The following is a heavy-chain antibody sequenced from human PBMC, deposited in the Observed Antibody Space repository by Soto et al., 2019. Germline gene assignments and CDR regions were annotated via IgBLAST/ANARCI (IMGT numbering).Heavy chain of an antibody. CDR2: INPNSGGT. J-gene: IGHJ3*02. Sequence: ASVKVSCKASGYTFTGYYMHWVRQAPGQGLEWMGWINPNSGGTNYAQKFQGWVTMTRDTSISTAYMELSRLRSDDTAVYYCARVGDCSSTSCYAFDIWGQGTMVTVSS. V-gene: IGHV1-2*04. CDR3: ARVGDCSSTSCYAFDI. CDR1: GYTFTGYY. D-gene: IGHD2-2*01.